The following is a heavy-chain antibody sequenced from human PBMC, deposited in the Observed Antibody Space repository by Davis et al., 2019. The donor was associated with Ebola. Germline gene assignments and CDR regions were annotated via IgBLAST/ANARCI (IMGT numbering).Heavy chain of an antibody. CDR3: ARLRGVEATFSQYYYMDV. CDR1: GGSFSTYY. V-gene: IGHV4-34*01. CDR2: IKHNGGT. J-gene: IGHJ6*03. D-gene: IGHD5-12*01. Sequence: MPGGSLRLSCAVYGGSFSTYYWTWIRQPPGKGLEWIGEIKHNGGTKYNPSLRSRVIISVDTSKNQFSLKVSSVTAADTAVYYCARLRGVEATFSQYYYMDVWGKGTTVTVSS.